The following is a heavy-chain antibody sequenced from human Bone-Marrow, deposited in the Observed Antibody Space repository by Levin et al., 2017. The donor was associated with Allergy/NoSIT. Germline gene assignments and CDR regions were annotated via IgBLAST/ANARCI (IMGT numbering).Heavy chain of an antibody. CDR1: GFTFSTYA. CDR2: ISGSGATT. V-gene: IGHV3-23*01. CDR3: ARHFIVAATPRRRVVGAFDF. Sequence: GGSLRLSCAASGFTFSTYAMNWVLQAPGKGLEWVSGISGSGATTYYADSVKGRFTISRDNSKNTLYLQLSSLRAEDTAVYYCARHFIVAATPRRRVVGAFDFWGQGTMVTVSS. D-gene: IGHD1-26*01. J-gene: IGHJ3*01.